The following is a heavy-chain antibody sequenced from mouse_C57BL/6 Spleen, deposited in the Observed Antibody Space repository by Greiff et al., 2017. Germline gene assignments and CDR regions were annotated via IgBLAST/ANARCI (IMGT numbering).Heavy chain of an antibody. Sequence: VQLQQSGAELVKPGASVKLSCTASGFNIKDYYMHWVKQRTEQGLEWIGRIDPEDGETNYAPKFQGKATITADTSSNTAYLQRSSLTSEDTAVYYCARGGYSSSYLDYFDYWGQGTTLTVSS. CDR3: ARGGYSSSYLDYFDY. J-gene: IGHJ2*01. V-gene: IGHV14-2*01. CDR2: IDPEDGET. CDR1: GFNIKDYY. D-gene: IGHD1-1*01.